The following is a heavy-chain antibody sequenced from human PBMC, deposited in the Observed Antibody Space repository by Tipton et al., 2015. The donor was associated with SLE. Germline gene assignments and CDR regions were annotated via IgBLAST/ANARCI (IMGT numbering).Heavy chain of an antibody. J-gene: IGHJ3*01. CDR1: GGSISSYY. CDR3: AIPMDNSGRFYAFDF. Sequence: LRLSCTVSGGSISSYYWSGIRQPPGKGLEWIGYIYYSGSTNYNPSLKSRVTISVDTSKNQFSLKLSSVTAEDTAVYYCAIPMDNSGRFYAFDFWGQGTMVTVSS. CDR2: IYYSGST. V-gene: IGHV4-59*01. D-gene: IGHD3-22*01.